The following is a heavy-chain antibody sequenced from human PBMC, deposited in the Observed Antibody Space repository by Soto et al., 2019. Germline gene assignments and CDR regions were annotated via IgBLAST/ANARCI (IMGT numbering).Heavy chain of an antibody. D-gene: IGHD2-15*01. CDR1: GYSFTSYW. J-gene: IGHJ6*02. CDR2: IYPGDSDT. V-gene: IGHV5-51*01. Sequence: SGESLKISCKGSGYSFTSYWIGWVRQMPGKGLEWMGIIYPGDSDTRYSPSFQGQVTISADKSISTAYLQWSSLKASDTAMYYCARHTTHCSGGSCFFYGMDVWGQGTTVTVS. CDR3: ARHTTHCSGGSCFFYGMDV.